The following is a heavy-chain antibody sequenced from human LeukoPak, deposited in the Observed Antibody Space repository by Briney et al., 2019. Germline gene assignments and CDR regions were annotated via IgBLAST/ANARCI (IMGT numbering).Heavy chain of an antibody. D-gene: IGHD4-11*01. CDR1: GGTFSSYA. CDR3: ARSSTAPPRGYYYYMDV. J-gene: IGHJ6*03. CDR2: IIPIFGTA. V-gene: IGHV1-69*13. Sequence: SVKVSCKASGGTFSSYAISWVRQAPGQGLEWMGGIIPIFGTANYAQKFQGRVTITADESTSTAHMELSSLRSEDTAVYYCARSSTAPPRGYYYYMDVWGKGTTVTVSS.